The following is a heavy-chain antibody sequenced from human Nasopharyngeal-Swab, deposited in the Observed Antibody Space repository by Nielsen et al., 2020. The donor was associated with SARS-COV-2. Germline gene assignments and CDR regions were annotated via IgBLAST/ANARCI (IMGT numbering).Heavy chain of an antibody. CDR2: IYYSGIT. Sequence: SETLSRSCTVSGGSISSGGDYWSWIRQHPGKGLEWIGYIYYSGITYYNPSLKSRVTISVDTSKNQFSLKLSSVTAADTAVFYCARGYSSSWYEGEVRFDYWGQGTLVTVSS. CDR1: GGSISSGGDY. D-gene: IGHD6-13*01. V-gene: IGHV4-31*03. J-gene: IGHJ4*02. CDR3: ARGYSSSWYEGEVRFDY.